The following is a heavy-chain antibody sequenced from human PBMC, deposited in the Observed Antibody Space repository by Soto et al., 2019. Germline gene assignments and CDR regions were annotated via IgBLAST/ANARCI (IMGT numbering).Heavy chain of an antibody. CDR3: ARTVVVAAPHPFSYGMDV. J-gene: IGHJ6*02. Sequence: QVQLVQSGAEVKKPGSSVKVSCKASGGTFSSYAISWVRQAPGQGLEWMGGIIPIFGTANYAQKFQGRVTITADESTSPAYMELSSLRSEDTAVYYCARTVVVAAPHPFSYGMDVWGQGTTVTVSS. CDR1: GGTFSSYA. CDR2: IIPIFGTA. V-gene: IGHV1-69*01. D-gene: IGHD2-15*01.